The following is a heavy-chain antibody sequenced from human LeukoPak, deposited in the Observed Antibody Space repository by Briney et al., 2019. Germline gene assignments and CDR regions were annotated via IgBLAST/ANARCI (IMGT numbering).Heavy chain of an antibody. CDR1: GYTFTGYG. D-gene: IGHD3-3*02. CDR2: ITTYNGNT. CDR3: ARCILATCLYLPSFDF. J-gene: IGHJ4*02. Sequence: GASVKVSCKASGYTFTGYGISWVRQAPGQGLEWMGWITTYNGNTNFAQKVQGRVTMTIDTSTSTAYMELRSLRSDDTAVYYCARCILATCLYLPSFDFWGQGTLVTVSS. V-gene: IGHV1-18*01.